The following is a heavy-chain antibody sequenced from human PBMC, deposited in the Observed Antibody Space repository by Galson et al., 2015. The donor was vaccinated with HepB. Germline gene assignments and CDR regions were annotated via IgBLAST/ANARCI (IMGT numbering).Heavy chain of an antibody. Sequence: TLSLTCTVSGGSISSYYWSWIRQPPGKGLEWIGYIYYSGSTNYNPSLKSRVTISVDTSKNQFSLKLSSVTAADTAVYYCARGALGSSWTRYYFDYWGQGTLVTVSS. V-gene: IGHV4-59*01. CDR1: GGSISSYY. D-gene: IGHD6-13*01. J-gene: IGHJ4*02. CDR3: ARGALGSSWTRYYFDY. CDR2: IYYSGST.